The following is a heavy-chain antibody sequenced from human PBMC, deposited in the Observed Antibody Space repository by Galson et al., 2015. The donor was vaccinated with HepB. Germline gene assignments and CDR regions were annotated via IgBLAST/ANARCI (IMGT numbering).Heavy chain of an antibody. CDR1: GGTFSSYA. Sequence: SVKVSCKASGGTFSSYAISWVRQAPGQGLEWMGGIIPIFGIANYAQKFQGRVTITADESTSTAYVELSSLRSEDTAVYYCASSTLYSGSYYEAFDIWGQGTMVTVSS. V-gene: IGHV1-69*13. CDR2: IIPIFGIA. CDR3: ASSTLYSGSYYEAFDI. D-gene: IGHD1-26*01. J-gene: IGHJ3*02.